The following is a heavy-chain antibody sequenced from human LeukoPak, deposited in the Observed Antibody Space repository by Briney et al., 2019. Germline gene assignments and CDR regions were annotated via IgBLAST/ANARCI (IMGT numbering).Heavy chain of an antibody. Sequence: ASVKVSCKASGYTFTSYAMHWVRQAPGQRLEWMGWINAGNGNTKYSQKFQGRVTITRDTSASTAYMELSSLRSEDTSVYYCSSSVPLYYYDSSGYCRGSYYYGMDVWGKGTTVTVSS. D-gene: IGHD3-22*01. CDR2: INAGNGNT. J-gene: IGHJ6*04. V-gene: IGHV1-3*01. CDR1: GYTFTSYA. CDR3: SSSVPLYYYDSSGYCRGSYYYGMDV.